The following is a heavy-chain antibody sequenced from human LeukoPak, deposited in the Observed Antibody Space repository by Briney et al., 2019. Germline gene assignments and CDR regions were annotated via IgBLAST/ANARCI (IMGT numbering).Heavy chain of an antibody. J-gene: IGHJ3*02. D-gene: IGHD3-3*01. CDR2: IRYDGSNK. Sequence: GGSLRLSCAASGFTFSSYGMHWVRQAPGKGLEWVAFIRYDGSNKYYADSVKGRFTISRDNSKNTLYLQMNSLRAEDTAVYYCAKAGGGPVFGGTDAFDIWGQGTMVTVSS. CDR3: AKAGGGPVFGGTDAFDI. CDR1: GFTFSSYG. V-gene: IGHV3-30*02.